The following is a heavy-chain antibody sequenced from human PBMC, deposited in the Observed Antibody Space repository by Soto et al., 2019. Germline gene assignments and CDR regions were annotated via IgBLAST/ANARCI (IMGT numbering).Heavy chain of an antibody. D-gene: IGHD3-16*01. CDR3: ASAWGPSYYSGMEV. Sequence: QVQLVQSGAEVKKPGSSVKVSCKASGGTFSSYAISWVRQAPGQGLEWMGGIIPIFGTADYAQKFQGRVAITADASTSTAYMQLSSLRSEDTAVYYCASAWGPSYYSGMEVWGQGTTVTVSS. J-gene: IGHJ6*02. CDR2: IIPIFGTA. V-gene: IGHV1-69*12. CDR1: GGTFSSYA.